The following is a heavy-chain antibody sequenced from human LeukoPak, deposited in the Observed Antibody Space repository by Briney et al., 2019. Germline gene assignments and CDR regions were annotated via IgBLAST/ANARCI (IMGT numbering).Heavy chain of an antibody. CDR2: MNPNSGNT. Sequence: ASVKVSCKASGYTFTSYDINWVRQATGQGLEWMGWMNPNSGNTGYVQKFQGRVTMTRNTSISTAYMELSSLRSEDTAVYYCARGPAVTMIVVVKDDAFDIWGQGTMVTVSS. D-gene: IGHD3-22*01. CDR1: GYTFTSYD. V-gene: IGHV1-8*01. J-gene: IGHJ3*02. CDR3: ARGPAVTMIVVVKDDAFDI.